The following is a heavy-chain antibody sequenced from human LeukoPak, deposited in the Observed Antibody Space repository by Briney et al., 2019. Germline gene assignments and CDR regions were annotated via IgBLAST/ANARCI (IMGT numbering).Heavy chain of an antibody. Sequence: KPGGSLRLSCAASGFTFSSCSMNWVRQAPGKGLEWVSTISSSSSYIYYADSVKGRFTISRDNAKNSLYLQMNSLRAEDTAVYYCARDGAHYNHYFDYWGQGTLVTVSS. J-gene: IGHJ4*02. D-gene: IGHD1-1*01. V-gene: IGHV3-21*01. CDR3: ARDGAHYNHYFDY. CDR1: GFTFSSCS. CDR2: ISSSSSYI.